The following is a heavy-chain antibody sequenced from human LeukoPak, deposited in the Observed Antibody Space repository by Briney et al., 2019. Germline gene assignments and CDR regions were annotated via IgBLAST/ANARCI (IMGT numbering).Heavy chain of an antibody. D-gene: IGHD6-13*01. CDR2: ISSNGGST. Sequence: GGSLRLSCAASGFTFSSYAMHWVRQAPGKGLEYISAISSNGGSTYYANSVKGRFTISRDNSKNTLYLQMGSLRAEDMAVYYCARDSTGYSSSWYNFDYWGQGTLVPVSS. J-gene: IGHJ4*02. CDR1: GFTFSSYA. CDR3: ARDSTGYSSSWYNFDY. V-gene: IGHV3-64*01.